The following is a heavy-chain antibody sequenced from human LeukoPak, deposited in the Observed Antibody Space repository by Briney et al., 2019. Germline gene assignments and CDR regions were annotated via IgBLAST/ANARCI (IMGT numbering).Heavy chain of an antibody. CDR1: GFTFSNYW. J-gene: IGHJ4*02. CDR3: ANWGDYYDSSGYLH. V-gene: IGHV3-7*01. D-gene: IGHD3-22*01. Sequence: PGGSLRLSCAASGFTFSNYWMSWVRQAPGKGLEWVANIKPDGSEKYYVDSVKGRFTISRDNAKNSLYLQMNSLRAEDTAVYYCANWGDYYDSSGYLHWGQGTLVTVSS. CDR2: IKPDGSEK.